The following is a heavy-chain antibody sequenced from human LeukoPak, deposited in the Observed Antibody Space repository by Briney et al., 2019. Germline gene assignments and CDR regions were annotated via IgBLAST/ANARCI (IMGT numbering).Heavy chain of an antibody. Sequence: GGSLRLSCAASGFTFSSYAMHWVRQAPGKGLEWVAVISYDGSNKYYADSVKGRFTISRNNSKNPLYLQMNSLRAEDTAVYYCARTKEEGSCSHFDYWGQGTLVTVSS. CDR1: GFTFSSYA. J-gene: IGHJ4*02. CDR2: ISYDGSNK. CDR3: ARTKEEGSCSHFDY. V-gene: IGHV3-30*04. D-gene: IGHD1-26*01.